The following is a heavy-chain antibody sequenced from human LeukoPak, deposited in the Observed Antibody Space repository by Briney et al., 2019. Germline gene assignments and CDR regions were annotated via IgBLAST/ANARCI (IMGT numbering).Heavy chain of an antibody. Sequence: XSVKVSCKASGGTFSSYAISWVRQAPGQGLEWMGWISAYNGNTNYAQKLQGRVTMTTDTSTSTAYMELSRLRSDDTAVYYCARDGLSSSSWYGWGYYYMDVWGKGTTVTISS. CDR2: ISAYNGNT. D-gene: IGHD6-13*01. CDR1: GGTFSSYA. J-gene: IGHJ6*03. CDR3: ARDGLSSSSWYGWGYYYMDV. V-gene: IGHV1-18*01.